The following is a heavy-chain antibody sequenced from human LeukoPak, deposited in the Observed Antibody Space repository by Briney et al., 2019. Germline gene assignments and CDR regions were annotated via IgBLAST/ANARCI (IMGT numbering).Heavy chain of an antibody. CDR1: GYIFTSYW. J-gene: IGHJ4*02. Sequence: GESLKISCKGSGYIFTSYWIGWVRQMPGKGLEWMGIIYPGDSDTRYSPSFQGQVTISADKSISTAYLQWSSLKASDTAMYYCASRIPQYCSGGSCYLYYWGQGTLVTVSS. D-gene: IGHD2-15*01. CDR3: ASRIPQYCSGGSCYLYY. CDR2: IYPGDSDT. V-gene: IGHV5-51*01.